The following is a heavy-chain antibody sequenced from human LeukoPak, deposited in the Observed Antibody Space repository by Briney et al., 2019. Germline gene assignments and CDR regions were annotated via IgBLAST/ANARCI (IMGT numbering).Heavy chain of an antibody. CDR3: ARGVGSSAGRFLLLDY. D-gene: IGHD6-6*01. CDR1: GYTFTSYY. V-gene: IGHV1-46*01. CDR2: TNPSGGST. Sequence: ASVKVSCKASGYTFTSYYMHWVRQAPGQGLEWMGITNPSGGSTSYAQKFQGRVTMTRDTSTSTVYMELSSLRSEDTAVYYCARGVGSSAGRFLLLDYWGQGTLVTVSS. J-gene: IGHJ4*02.